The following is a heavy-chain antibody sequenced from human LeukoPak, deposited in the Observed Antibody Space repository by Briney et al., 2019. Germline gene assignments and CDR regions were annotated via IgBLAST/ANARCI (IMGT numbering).Heavy chain of an antibody. CDR2: INAGNGNT. CDR1: GYTFTSYA. CDR3: ARAPIVVVPAAKDWFDP. V-gene: IGHV1-3*01. Sequence: ASVKVSCKASGYTFTSYAMHWVRQAPGQRLEWMGWINAGNGNTKYSQKFQGRVTITRDTSASTAYMELSSLRSEGTAVYYCARAPIVVVPAAKDWFDPWGQGTLVAVSS. D-gene: IGHD2-2*01. J-gene: IGHJ5*02.